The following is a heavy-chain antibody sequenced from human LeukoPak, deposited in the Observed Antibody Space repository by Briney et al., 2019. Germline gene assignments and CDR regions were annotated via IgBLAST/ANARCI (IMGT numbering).Heavy chain of an antibody. D-gene: IGHD3-22*01. V-gene: IGHV5-51*01. CDR3: ARMEYYYDSSGYELDY. J-gene: IGHJ4*02. CDR1: GYSFTSYW. Sequence: GESLKISCKGSGYSFTSYWIGWVRQMPGKGLEWMGIIYPGDSDTRYSPSFQGQVTISADKSISTAYLQWSSLKASDTAMYYCARMEYYYDSSGYELDYWGRGTLVTVSS. CDR2: IYPGDSDT.